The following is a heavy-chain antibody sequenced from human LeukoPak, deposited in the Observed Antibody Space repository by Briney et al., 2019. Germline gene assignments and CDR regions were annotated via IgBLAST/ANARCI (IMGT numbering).Heavy chain of an antibody. V-gene: IGHV3-30*18. J-gene: IGHJ4*02. D-gene: IGHD3-22*01. CDR3: AKDSSADDSSGYSYYFDF. Sequence: PGGSLRLSCAASGFTFSSYGMHWVRQAPGKGLEWVAVISFDATNKYYADSVKGRFTISRDNSKNTLYLQMNSLRAEDTAVYYCAKDSSADDSSGYSYYFDFWGPGTQVIVSS. CDR2: ISFDATNK. CDR1: GFTFSSYG.